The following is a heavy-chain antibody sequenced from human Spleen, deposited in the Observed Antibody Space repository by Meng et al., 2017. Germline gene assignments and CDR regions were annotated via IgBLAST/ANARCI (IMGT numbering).Heavy chain of an antibody. CDR2: INHGGIT. J-gene: IGHJ5*02. CDR3: ARGPFRGVMMS. V-gene: IGHV4-4*02. D-gene: IGHD3-10*01. Sequence: QLQLQASGSGLVKPSQTLSLTCAVSGGSISSSHWWSWVRQSPGKGLEWIGEINHGGITNYNPSLKSRITISVDTSQKQFSLKLTSVTAADTAVYYCARGPFRGVMMSWGQGTLVTVSS. CDR1: GGSISSSHW.